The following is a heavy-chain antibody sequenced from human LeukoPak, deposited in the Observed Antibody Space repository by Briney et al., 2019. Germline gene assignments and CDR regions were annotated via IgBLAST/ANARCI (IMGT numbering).Heavy chain of an antibody. CDR1: GGFISNHY. D-gene: IGHD3-22*01. J-gene: IGHJ1*01. CDR3: ASAPDYYDSSGYPEYFQH. Sequence: SETLSLTCTVSGGFISNHYWSWIRQPPGKGLEWIGNFHYSGSINYNPALKSRVTISVDTSKNQFSLKLSSVTAADTAVYYCASAPDYYDSSGYPEYFQHWGQGTLVTVSS. V-gene: IGHV4-59*11. CDR2: FHYSGSI.